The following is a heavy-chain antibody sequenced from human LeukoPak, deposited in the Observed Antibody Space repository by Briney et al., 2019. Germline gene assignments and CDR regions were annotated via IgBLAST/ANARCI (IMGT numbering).Heavy chain of an antibody. Sequence: GGSLRLSCAASGFTFSSYAMSWVRQAPGRGLEWVSYISSSSSYIYYADSVKGRFTISRDNAKNSLYLQMNSLRAEDTAVYYCARRPTYYYDSSGPNIDYWGQGTLVTVSS. CDR3: ARRPTYYYDSSGPNIDY. CDR1: GFTFSSYA. V-gene: IGHV3-21*05. J-gene: IGHJ4*02. CDR2: ISSSSSYI. D-gene: IGHD3-22*01.